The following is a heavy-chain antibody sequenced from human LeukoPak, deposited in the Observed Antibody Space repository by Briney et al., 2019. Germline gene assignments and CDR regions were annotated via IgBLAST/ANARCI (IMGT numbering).Heavy chain of an antibody. J-gene: IGHJ4*02. V-gene: IGHV3-30*01. CDR3: ARGGDIVVVPAAT. CDR2: ISYDGSNK. CDR1: GFTFSSYA. D-gene: IGHD2-2*01. Sequence: GRSLRLSCAASGFTFSSYAMYWVRQAPGKGLEWVAVISYDGSNKYYADSVKGRFTISRDNSKNTLYLQMNSLRAEDTAVYYCARGGDIVVVPAATWGQGTLVTVSS.